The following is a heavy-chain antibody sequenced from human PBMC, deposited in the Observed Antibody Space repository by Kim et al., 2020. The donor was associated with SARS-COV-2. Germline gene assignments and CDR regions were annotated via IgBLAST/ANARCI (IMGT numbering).Heavy chain of an antibody. CDR1: GYTFSSYD. CDR2: INAGSGST. CDR3: AREASHYQDFFEF. V-gene: IGHV1-3*01. Sequence: ASVKVSCKASGYTFSSYDLHWVRQAPGQTLEWMGRINAGSGSTKYSQKFQSRVTITRDSSATTVHLEINSLTSEDTAVYFCAREASHYQDFFEFWGQGSLVIVSS. J-gene: IGHJ4*02. D-gene: IGHD2-2*01.